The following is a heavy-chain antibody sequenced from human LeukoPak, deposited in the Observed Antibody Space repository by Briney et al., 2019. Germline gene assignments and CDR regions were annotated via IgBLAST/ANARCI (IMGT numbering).Heavy chain of an antibody. V-gene: IGHV4-30-4*01. D-gene: IGHD2-2*01. CDR1: GGSISRGDYY. J-gene: IGHJ5*02. Sequence: SQTLSLTCTVSGGSISRGDYYWSWIRQPPGKGLEWIGYIYYSGSTYYNPSLKSRVTISVDTSKNQFSLKLSSVTAADTAVYYCARGLVVVPAATSLWFDPWGQGTLVTVSS. CDR2: IYYSGST. CDR3: ARGLVVVPAATSLWFDP.